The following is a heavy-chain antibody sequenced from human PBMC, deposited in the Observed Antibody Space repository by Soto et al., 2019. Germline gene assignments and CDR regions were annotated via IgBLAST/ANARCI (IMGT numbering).Heavy chain of an antibody. V-gene: IGHV3-23*01. CDR1: GFTFSSYA. CDR2: VSVSGGST. CDR3: AKKVWGYYALDI. Sequence: DVQLLESGGGLVQPGGSLRLSCAASGFTFSSYAMNWVRQAPGRGLEWVSTVSVSGGSTYYADSVRGRFTISRDNSKNTLYLQMNSLRDDDTAVYYCAKKVWGYYALDIWGQGTMVTVSS. J-gene: IGHJ3*02. D-gene: IGHD2-21*01.